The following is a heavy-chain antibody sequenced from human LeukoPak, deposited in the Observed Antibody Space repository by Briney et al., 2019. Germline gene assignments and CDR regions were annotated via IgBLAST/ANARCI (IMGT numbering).Heavy chain of an antibody. J-gene: IGHJ4*02. Sequence: SETLSLTCTVSGGSISSYYWSWIRQPPGKGLEWIGYIYYSGSTNYNPSLKSRVTISVDTSKNQFSLKLSSVTAADTAVYYCARGGYYYDSSGYYGFDYWGQGTLVTVSS. CDR1: GGSISSYY. V-gene: IGHV4-59*01. CDR2: IYYSGST. CDR3: ARGGYYYDSSGYYGFDY. D-gene: IGHD3-22*01.